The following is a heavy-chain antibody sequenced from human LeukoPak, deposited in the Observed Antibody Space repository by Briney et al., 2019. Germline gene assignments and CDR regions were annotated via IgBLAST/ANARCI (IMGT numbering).Heavy chain of an antibody. CDR2: INPSDGKT. V-gene: IGHV1-46*01. J-gene: IGHJ4*02. CDR3: AREIGPGQLHLWGSAFDY. D-gene: IGHD5-18*01. Sequence: ASVKVSCKAFGYTFTNNWMHWVRQAPGQGLEWMGIINPSDGKTSYAQKFQGRVTMTRDTSTSTVYMELSSLRSEDTAVYYCAREIGPGQLHLWGSAFDYWGQGTLVTVSS. CDR1: GYTFTNNW.